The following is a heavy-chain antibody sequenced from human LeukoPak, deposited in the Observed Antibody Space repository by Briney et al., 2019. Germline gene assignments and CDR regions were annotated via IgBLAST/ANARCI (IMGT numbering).Heavy chain of an antibody. D-gene: IGHD6-19*01. CDR2: ISPYNGKT. CDR3: ARAGSGSGWYFDY. J-gene: IGHJ4*02. V-gene: IGHV1-18*01. Sequence: GGSVRVSCKASGYDFTSVGITWVRRAPGQGLECMGWISPYNGKTRYAQKFQGRVAMTTDTSTNTAYMKLRGLRFNDTAVYYCARAGSGSGWYFDYWGQGTLVTVPS. CDR1: GYDFTSVG.